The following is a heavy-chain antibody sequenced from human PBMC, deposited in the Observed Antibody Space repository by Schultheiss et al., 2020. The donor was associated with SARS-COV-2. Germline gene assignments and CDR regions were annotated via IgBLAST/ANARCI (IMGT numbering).Heavy chain of an antibody. CDR3: ARDRYDFWSGYVSYWYFDL. V-gene: IGHV1-69*13. Sequence: SVKVSCKASGGTFSSYAISWVRQAPGQGLEWMGGIIPIFGTANYAQKFHGRVTITADESTSTAYMELSSLRSEDTALYYCARDRYDFWSGYVSYWYFDLWGRGTLVTVSS. J-gene: IGHJ2*01. CDR1: GGTFSSYA. D-gene: IGHD3-3*01. CDR2: IIPIFGTA.